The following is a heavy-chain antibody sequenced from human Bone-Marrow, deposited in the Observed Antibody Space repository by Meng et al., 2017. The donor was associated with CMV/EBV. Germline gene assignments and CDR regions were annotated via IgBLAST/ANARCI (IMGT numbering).Heavy chain of an antibody. CDR2: ISYDGSNK. J-gene: IGHJ5*02. V-gene: IGHV3-30-3*01. CDR1: GFTFSSYA. Sequence: ADGFTFSSYAMHWVRQAPGKGLEWVAVISYDGSNKYYADSVKGRFTISRDNSKNTLYLQMNSLRAEDTAVYYCARVVPAAIGPWFDPWGQGTLVTVSS. D-gene: IGHD2-2*02. CDR3: ARVVPAAIGPWFDP.